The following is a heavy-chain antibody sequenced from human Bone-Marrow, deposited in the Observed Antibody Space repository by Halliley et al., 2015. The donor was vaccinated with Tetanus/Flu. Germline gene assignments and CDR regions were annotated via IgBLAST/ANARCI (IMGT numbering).Heavy chain of an antibody. V-gene: IGHV3-74*03. J-gene: IGHJ4*02. D-gene: IGHD3-3*01. CDR3: GRDSGFGNDFWSAPM. Sequence: VSRMYLDANGATYADSVKGRFTISRDNAKNSLYLQMNSLRAEDTGVYYCGRDSGFGNDFWSAPMWGQGTLVTVSS. CDR2: MYLDANGA.